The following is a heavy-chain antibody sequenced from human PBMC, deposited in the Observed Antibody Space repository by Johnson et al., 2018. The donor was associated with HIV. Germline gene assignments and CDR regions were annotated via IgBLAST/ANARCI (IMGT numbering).Heavy chain of an antibody. V-gene: IGHV3-11*01. CDR3: AKRIANNPASDAFDI. J-gene: IGHJ3*02. Sequence: VQLVESGGGLVKPGGSLRLSCAASGFTFSDYYMSWIRQAPGKGLEWVSYISSSGSTIYYAESVKGRFTISRDNSKNTLYLQMNSLRAEDTAVYYCAKRIANNPASDAFDIWGQGTMVTVSS. D-gene: IGHD2-21*01. CDR1: GFTFSDYY. CDR2: ISSSGSTI.